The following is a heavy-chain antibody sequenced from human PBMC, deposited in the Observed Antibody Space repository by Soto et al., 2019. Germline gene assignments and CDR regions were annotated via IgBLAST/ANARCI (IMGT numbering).Heavy chain of an antibody. CDR2: IWFDGSNK. D-gene: IGHD6-19*01. Sequence: QVQLVESGGGVVQPGRSLRLSCAASGFTFSSYGMHWVRQAPGKGLEWVAVIWFDGSNKYYADSVKGRFTISRDNSKNTLYLQMNSLRAEDTAVYYCARDGGPYSSGFFDYWGQGTLVTVSS. V-gene: IGHV3-33*01. CDR1: GFTFSSYG. CDR3: ARDGGPYSSGFFDY. J-gene: IGHJ4*02.